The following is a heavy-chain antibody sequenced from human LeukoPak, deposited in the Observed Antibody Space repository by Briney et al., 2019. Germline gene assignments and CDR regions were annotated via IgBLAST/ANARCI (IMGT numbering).Heavy chain of an antibody. CDR1: GGTFSSYA. Sequence: ASVKVSCKASGGTFSSYAISWVRQAPGQGLEWMGGIIPIFGTANYAQKFQGRVTITADKSTSTAYMELSSLRSEDTAVYYCARVGVGSSWDYFDYWGQGTLVTVSS. J-gene: IGHJ4*02. D-gene: IGHD6-13*01. CDR3: ARVGVGSSWDYFDY. CDR2: IIPIFGTA. V-gene: IGHV1-69*06.